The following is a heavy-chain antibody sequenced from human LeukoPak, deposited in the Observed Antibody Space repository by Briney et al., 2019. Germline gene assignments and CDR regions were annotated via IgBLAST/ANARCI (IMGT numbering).Heavy chain of an antibody. V-gene: IGHV5-51*01. CDR1: GFTLTNYW. D-gene: IGHD1-14*01. CDR2: IYPGDSDT. J-gene: IGHJ4*02. Sequence: GESLKISCQDSGFTLTNYWIGWVRQTPGKGLEWMGIIYPGDSDTRYSPSFQGQVTISADKSISTAYLQWSSLKASDTAMYYCVRRYGHYFDYWGQGTLVTVSS. CDR3: VRRYGHYFDY.